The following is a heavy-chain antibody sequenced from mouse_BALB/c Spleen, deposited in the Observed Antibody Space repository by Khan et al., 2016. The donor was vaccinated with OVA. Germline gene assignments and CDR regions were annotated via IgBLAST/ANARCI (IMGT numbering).Heavy chain of an antibody. D-gene: IGHD1-1*01. V-gene: IGHV5-9-3*01. CDR2: ISSGGSFT. CDR1: GFTFSNYA. J-gene: IGHJ2*02. CDR3: ARTPVYYGSNYFDY. Sequence: EVELVESGGGLVQPGGSLKLSCAASGFTFSNYAMSWVRQTPEKRLEWVATISSGGSFTYYPDSVKGRFTISRDNAKHTLYLQMGSLRSEDPAMYYCARTPVYYGSNYFDYGGQGTSLTASS.